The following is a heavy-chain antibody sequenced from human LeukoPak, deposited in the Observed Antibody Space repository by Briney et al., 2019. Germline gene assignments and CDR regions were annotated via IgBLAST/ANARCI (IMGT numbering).Heavy chain of an antibody. D-gene: IGHD3-22*01. CDR1: GYSFTSYW. J-gene: IGHJ3*02. Sequence: GESLKISCKASGYSFTSYWIVWVRQMPGKGLEWMGIIYPGDSDTRYSPSFQGQVTISADKSISTAYLQWSSLKASDTAMYYCARQGGYYYAQDAFDIWGQGTMVTVSS. CDR2: IYPGDSDT. V-gene: IGHV5-51*01. CDR3: ARQGGYYYAQDAFDI.